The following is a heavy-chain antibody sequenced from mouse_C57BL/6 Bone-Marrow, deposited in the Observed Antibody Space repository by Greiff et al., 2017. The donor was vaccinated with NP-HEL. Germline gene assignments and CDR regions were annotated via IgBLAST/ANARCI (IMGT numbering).Heavy chain of an antibody. CDR2: IHPSDSDT. Sequence: QVQLQQPGAELVKPGASVKVSCKASGYTFTSYWMHWVKQRPGQGLEWIGRIHPSDSDTNYNQKFKGKATLTVDKSSSTAYMQLSSLTSEDSAVYYCAILGDYVTYYAMDYWGQGTSVTVSS. CDR3: AILGDYVTYYAMDY. J-gene: IGHJ4*01. CDR1: GYTFTSYW. D-gene: IGHD2-4*01. V-gene: IGHV1-74*01.